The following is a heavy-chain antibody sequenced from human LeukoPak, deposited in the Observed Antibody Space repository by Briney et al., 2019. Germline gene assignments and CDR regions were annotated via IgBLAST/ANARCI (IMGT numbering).Heavy chain of an antibody. CDR3: AREAVYSYGPYNWLDP. CDR2: IYYSGST. V-gene: IGHV4-59*08. Sequence: PSETLSLTCTVSGGSISSYYWSWIRQPPGKGLEWIGYIYYSGSTNYNPSLKSRVTISVDTSKNQFSLKVTSVTAADTAVYYCAREAVYSYGPYNWLDPWGQGTLVTVSS. CDR1: GGSISSYY. D-gene: IGHD5-18*01. J-gene: IGHJ5*02.